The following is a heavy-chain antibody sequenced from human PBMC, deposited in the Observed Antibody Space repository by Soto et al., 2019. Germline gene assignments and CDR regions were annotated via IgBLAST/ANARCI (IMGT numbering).Heavy chain of an antibody. CDR2: IDAGNGKT. J-gene: IGHJ4*02. V-gene: IGHV1-3*01. CDR3: ERGRWGATTAAYYLDS. CDR1: GYDFTNFA. D-gene: IGHD5-12*01. Sequence: QVQFVQSGAEVKKPGASVRVSCKASGYDFTNFAIYWVRQAPGQRLEWMGWIDAGNGKTKYSQNFHGRVTITRDTYATTAYMELSSLISEAMAVYYCERGRWGATTAAYYLDSWGQGTLVTVSS.